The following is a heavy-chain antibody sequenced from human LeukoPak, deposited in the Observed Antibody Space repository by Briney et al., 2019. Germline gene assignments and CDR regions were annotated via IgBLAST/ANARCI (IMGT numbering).Heavy chain of an antibody. CDR3: ARGQTIFSCSGGSCYHPSDY. Sequence: GASVKVSCKASGYTFTSYDINWVRQATGQGLEWMGWMNPNSGNTGYAQKFQGRVTMTRNTSISTAYIELSSLRSEDTAVYYCARGQTIFSCSGGSCYHPSDYWGQGTLVTVSS. D-gene: IGHD2-15*01. CDR2: MNPNSGNT. J-gene: IGHJ4*02. V-gene: IGHV1-8*01. CDR1: GYTFTSYD.